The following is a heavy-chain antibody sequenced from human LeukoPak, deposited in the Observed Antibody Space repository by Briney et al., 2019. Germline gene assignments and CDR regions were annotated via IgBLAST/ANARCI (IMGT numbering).Heavy chain of an antibody. J-gene: IGHJ4*02. CDR1: GFTFSSYA. CDR2: ISGSGGST. Sequence: GGSLRLSCAASGFTFSSYALSWVRQAPGKGLEWVSAISGSGGSTYYADSVKGRFTISRDNSKNTLYLQMNSLRAEDTAVYYCAKVGSSSQASPLYWGQGTLVTVSS. CDR3: AKVGSSSQASPLY. D-gene: IGHD6-13*01. V-gene: IGHV3-23*01.